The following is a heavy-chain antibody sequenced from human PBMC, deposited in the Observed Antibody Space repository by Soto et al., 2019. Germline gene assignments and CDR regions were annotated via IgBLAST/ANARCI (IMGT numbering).Heavy chain of an antibody. Sequence: QVQLVESGGGLVKPGGSLRLSCATSGFPFSAYYMSWICQAPGKGLEWLSYISGSSDYTNSADSVKGRFTISRDNAKNSLFLQMTRLRADDTAVYYCARDLGSSSTNYFDSWGQGTLVTVSS. D-gene: IGHD3-10*01. V-gene: IGHV3-11*06. CDR3: ARDLGSSSTNYFDS. CDR1: GFPFSAYY. J-gene: IGHJ4*02. CDR2: ISGSSDYT.